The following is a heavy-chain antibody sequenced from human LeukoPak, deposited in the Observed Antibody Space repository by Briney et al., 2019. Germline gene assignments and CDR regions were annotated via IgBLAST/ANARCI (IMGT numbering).Heavy chain of an antibody. J-gene: IGHJ5*02. D-gene: IGHD3-10*01. CDR3: ARLFGYSRRGVIAPWFDP. CDR2: IYHSGST. CDR1: GGSISSGGYS. Sequence: NPSQTLSLTCAVSGGSISSGGYSWSWIRQPPGKGLEWIGYIYHSGSTYYNPSLKSRVTISVDRSKNQLSLKLSSVTAADTAVYYCARLFGYSRRGVIAPWFDPWGQGTLVTVSS. V-gene: IGHV4-30-2*01.